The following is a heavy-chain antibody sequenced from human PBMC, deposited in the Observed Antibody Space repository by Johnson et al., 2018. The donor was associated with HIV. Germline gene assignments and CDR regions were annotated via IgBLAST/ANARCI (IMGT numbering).Heavy chain of an antibody. Sequence: MLLVESGGGLVKPGGSLRLSCAASGFTFSSYDMHWVRQATGKGLEWVSAIGTAGDTYYPGSVKGRFTISRDNSKNTLYLQMNSLRAEDTAVYYCARPPPFMGNYGSGSWWAFDIWGQGTMVTVSS. J-gene: IGHJ3*02. V-gene: IGHV3-13*01. CDR2: IGTAGDT. CDR3: ARPPPFMGNYGSGSWWAFDI. CDR1: GFTFSSYD. D-gene: IGHD3-10*01.